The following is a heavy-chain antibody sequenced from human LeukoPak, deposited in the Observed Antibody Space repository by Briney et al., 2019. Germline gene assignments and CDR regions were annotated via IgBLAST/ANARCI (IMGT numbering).Heavy chain of an antibody. D-gene: IGHD3-10*01. J-gene: IGHJ6*03. CDR3: AKDGPELLWFGGLYYYYMDV. Sequence: GGSLRLSCAASGFTFRNYRMSWVRQAPGKGLEWVANIKEDGSEKDYVDSVKGRFTISRDNAKNSLYLRMNSLRAEDTAIYYCAKDGPELLWFGGLYYYYMDVWGKGTTVTVSS. CDR1: GFTFRNYR. CDR2: IKEDGSEK. V-gene: IGHV3-7*03.